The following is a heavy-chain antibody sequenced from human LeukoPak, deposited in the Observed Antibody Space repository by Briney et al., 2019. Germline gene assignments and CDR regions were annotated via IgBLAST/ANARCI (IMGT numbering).Heavy chain of an antibody. Sequence: GRSLRLSRAASGFTFSSYAMHWVRQAPGKGLEWVAVISYDGSNKYYADSVKGRFTTSRDNSKNTLYLQMNSLRAEDTAVYYCARDQVSYGYVDYWGQGTLVTVSS. CDR2: ISYDGSNK. D-gene: IGHD5-18*01. V-gene: IGHV3-30*04. J-gene: IGHJ4*02. CDR3: ARDQVSYGYVDY. CDR1: GFTFSSYA.